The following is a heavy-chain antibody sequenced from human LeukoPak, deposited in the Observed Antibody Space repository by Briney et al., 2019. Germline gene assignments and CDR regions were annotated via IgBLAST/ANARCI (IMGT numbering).Heavy chain of an antibody. J-gene: IGHJ3*02. D-gene: IGHD4/OR15-4a*01. V-gene: IGHV4-30-4*01. CDR3: ARRDYALSDAFDI. Sequence: SETLSLTCTVSGGSISSGDYYWSWIRQPPGKGLEWIGYIYYSGSTYYNPSLKSRVTISVDTSKNQFSLKLSSVTAADTAVYYCARRDYALSDAFDIWGQGTMVTVSS. CDR2: IYYSGST. CDR1: GGSISSGDYY.